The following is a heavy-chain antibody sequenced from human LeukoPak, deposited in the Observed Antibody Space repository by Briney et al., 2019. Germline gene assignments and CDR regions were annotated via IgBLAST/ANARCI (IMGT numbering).Heavy chain of an antibody. D-gene: IGHD6-13*01. Sequence: PGGSLRLSCAASGFTVSSNYMSWVRQAPGKGLEWVSVIYSGGSTYYADSVKGRFTISRDNSKNTLYLQMNSLRAEDTAVYYCARATYSSSLDYWGQGPLVTVSS. V-gene: IGHV3-53*01. CDR2: IYSGGST. CDR1: GFTVSSNY. J-gene: IGHJ4*02. CDR3: ARATYSSSLDY.